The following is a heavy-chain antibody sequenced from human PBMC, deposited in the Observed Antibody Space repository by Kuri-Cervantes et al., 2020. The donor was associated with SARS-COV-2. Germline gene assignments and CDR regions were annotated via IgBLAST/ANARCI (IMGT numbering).Heavy chain of an antibody. Sequence: GGSLRLSCAASGFSFSTYAMHWVRQAPGEGLEWVAGMSYDGGKIYYADSLKGRFTISRDNSKNTLYVQMVSLRPEDTAVYYCAREPTINWSDIGNSLDVWGKGTAVTVSS. D-gene: IGHD1-20*01. CDR1: GFSFSTYA. J-gene: IGHJ6*04. CDR2: MSYDGGKI. CDR3: AREPTINWSDIGNSLDV. V-gene: IGHV3-30*04.